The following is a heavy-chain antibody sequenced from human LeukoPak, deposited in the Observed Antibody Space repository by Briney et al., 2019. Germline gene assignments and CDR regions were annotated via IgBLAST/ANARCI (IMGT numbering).Heavy chain of an antibody. V-gene: IGHV1-46*01. CDR3: ARDPAAPGTVTLYYFDY. CDR1: GYTFTSYY. CDR2: INPSGGST. D-gene: IGHD4-17*01. J-gene: IGHJ4*02. Sequence: ASVKVSCKASGYTFTSYYMHWVRQAPGQGLEWMGIINPSGGSTSYAQKFRGRVTMTRDTSTSTVYMELSSLRSEDTAVYYCARDPAAPGTVTLYYFDYWGQGTLVTVSS.